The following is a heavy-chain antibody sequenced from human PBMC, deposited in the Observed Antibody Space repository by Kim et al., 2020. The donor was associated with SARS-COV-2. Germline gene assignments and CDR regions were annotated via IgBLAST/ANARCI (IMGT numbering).Heavy chain of an antibody. Sequence: GGSLRLSCAASGFSVSNNYMSWVRQTPGKGLEWVAVFYSGGATYYAESAKGRFTISRDNSNNTLFLQMNSLRADDTAVYYCARGIETFHFDYWGQGTLVTVSS. CDR3: ARGIETFHFDY. V-gene: IGHV3-53*01. J-gene: IGHJ4*02. CDR1: GFSVSNNY. CDR2: FYSGGAT. D-gene: IGHD2-21*01.